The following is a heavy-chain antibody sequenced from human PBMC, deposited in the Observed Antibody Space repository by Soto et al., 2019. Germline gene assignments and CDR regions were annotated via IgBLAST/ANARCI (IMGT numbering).Heavy chain of an antibody. CDR3: ARESGDWPLNWFDP. J-gene: IGHJ5*02. CDR1: GFNFSNHW. CDR2: ITSDGKSK. V-gene: IGHV3-74*01. D-gene: IGHD2-21*02. Sequence: PGGSLRLSCAASGFNFSNHWMHWVRQRPAEGLVWVSRITSDGKSKAYAESVKGRFAISRDNAKNTLYLQMNGLTAEDTAVYYCARESGDWPLNWFDPWGQGAPLTVSS.